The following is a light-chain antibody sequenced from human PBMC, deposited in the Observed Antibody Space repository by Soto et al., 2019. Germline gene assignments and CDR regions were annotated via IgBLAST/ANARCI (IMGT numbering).Light chain of an antibody. J-gene: IGLJ1*01. CDR3: SSYISSSTRV. V-gene: IGLV2-14*01. Sequence: QSALSQPASVSGSPGQWIPISCTGTSSDVGGYNYVSSYQRHPGKATKLMIFEVSYRPAGVSNRFSGSKCVNTASLTIAGRQAEDEADYYCSSYISSSTRVFVTGTKVTVL. CDR1: SSDVGGYNY. CDR2: EVS.